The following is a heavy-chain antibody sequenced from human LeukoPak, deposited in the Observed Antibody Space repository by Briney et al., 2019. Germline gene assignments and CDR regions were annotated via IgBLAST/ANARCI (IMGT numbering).Heavy chain of an antibody. V-gene: IGHV4-39*07. J-gene: IGHJ4*02. CDR2: IYYSGST. CDR3: ASQAEYDYVWGSYRPFDY. Sequence: SETLSLTCTVSGGSISSSSYYWGWIRQPPGKGLEWIGTIYYSGSTYYNPSLKSRVTISVDTSKNQFSLKLSSVTAADTAVYYCASQAEYDYVWGSYRPFDYWGQGTLVTVSS. CDR1: GGSISSSSYY. D-gene: IGHD3-16*02.